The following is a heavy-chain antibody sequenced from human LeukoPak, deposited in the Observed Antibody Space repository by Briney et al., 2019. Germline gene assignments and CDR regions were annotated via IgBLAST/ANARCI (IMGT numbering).Heavy chain of an antibody. Sequence: GGSLRLSCAASGFTFSSYAMSWVRQAPGKGLEWVSAISGSGGSTYYADSVKGRFTISRDNSKNTLYLQMNSLRAEDTAVYYCAKIGLVSYYYDPSPALDIWGQRTMVTVSS. J-gene: IGHJ3*02. CDR2: ISGSGGST. V-gene: IGHV3-23*01. CDR3: AKIGLVSYYYDPSPALDI. CDR1: GFTFSSYA. D-gene: IGHD3-22*01.